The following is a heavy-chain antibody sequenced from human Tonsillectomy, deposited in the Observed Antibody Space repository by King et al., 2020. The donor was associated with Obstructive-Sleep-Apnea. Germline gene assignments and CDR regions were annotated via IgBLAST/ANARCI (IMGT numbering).Heavy chain of an antibody. D-gene: IGHD1-26*01. Sequence: VQLVESGGGLVKPGGSLRLSCAASGFTFSDYYMSWIRQAPGKGLVWVSYISSGGSAIYYADSVKGRFTISRDNAKNSLYLQMNSLRAEDTAVYYCARDRGVGASYWYFDLWGRGTLVTVSS. V-gene: IGHV3-11*01. J-gene: IGHJ2*01. CDR3: ARDRGVGASYWYFDL. CDR2: ISSGGSAI. CDR1: GFTFSDYY.